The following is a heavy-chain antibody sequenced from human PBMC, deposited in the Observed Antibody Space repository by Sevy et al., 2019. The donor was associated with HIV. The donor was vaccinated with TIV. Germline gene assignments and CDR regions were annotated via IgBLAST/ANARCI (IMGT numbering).Heavy chain of an antibody. Sequence: GGSLRLSCAASGFTFSNYNMNWVRQAPGKGLEWVGRIKSRPDGGTTDYAAPVKGRFSISRDDSKNTLYLQMNSLKIEDTAVYYCSTDPIILLLVTDGKDVWGQGTTVTVSS. J-gene: IGHJ6*02. V-gene: IGHV3-15*01. CDR2: IKSRPDGGTT. D-gene: IGHD2-8*02. CDR3: STDPIILLLVTDGKDV. CDR1: GFTFSNYN.